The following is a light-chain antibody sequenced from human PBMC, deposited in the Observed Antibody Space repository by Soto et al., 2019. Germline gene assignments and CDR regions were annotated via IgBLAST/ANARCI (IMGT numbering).Light chain of an antibody. CDR2: SNN. V-gene: IGLV1-44*01. Sequence: SLLTQASSASRIPGQVVTIACSGSSSNIGSNTVNWYQQLPGTAPKLVIYSNNQRPSGVPDRFSGSKSGTSASLAISGLQSEDEADYYCVAWDDSLNGYVVFGGGTKVTVL. CDR1: SSNIGSNT. CDR3: VAWDDSLNGYVV. J-gene: IGLJ2*01.